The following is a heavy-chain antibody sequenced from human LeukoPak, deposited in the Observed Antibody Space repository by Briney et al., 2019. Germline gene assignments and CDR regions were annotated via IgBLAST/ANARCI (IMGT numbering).Heavy chain of an antibody. D-gene: IGHD6-13*01. Sequence: PGGSLRLSCAASGFTFSSYAMSWVRQAPGKGREWVSAISGSGGSTYYADSVKGRFTISRDNSKNTLYLQMNSLRAEDTAVYYCEAAEELPSSYFDYWGQGTLVTVSS. CDR2: ISGSGGST. CDR1: GFTFSSYA. V-gene: IGHV3-23*01. CDR3: EAAEELPSSYFDY. J-gene: IGHJ4*02.